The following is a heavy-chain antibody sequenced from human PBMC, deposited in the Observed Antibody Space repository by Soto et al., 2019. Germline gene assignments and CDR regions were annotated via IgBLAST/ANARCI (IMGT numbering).Heavy chain of an antibody. V-gene: IGHV4-30-4*01. J-gene: IGHJ4*02. CDR3: ARGPSGENVHY. D-gene: IGHD7-27*01. CDR2: IFDSGTT. CDR1: GGSITSDYSC. Sequence: QVQLQESGPGLVKPSQTLSLTCTVSGGSITSDYSCWSWIRQPPGEGLEWIGHIFDSGTTYTNPSLRGQVPHSLDASKTRFPLTLGSVTAATTAVYYWARGPSGENVHYWGQGALFTVSS.